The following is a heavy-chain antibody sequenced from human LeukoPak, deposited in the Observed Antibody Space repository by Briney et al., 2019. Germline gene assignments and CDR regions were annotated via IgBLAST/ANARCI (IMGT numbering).Heavy chain of an antibody. D-gene: IGHD5-18*01. CDR2: IYYSGTT. CDR3: ARDLVDTAMVLDY. V-gene: IGHV4-39*07. Sequence: SETLSLTCTVSGGSISSSSYYWGWIRQPPGKGLEWIESIYYSGTTYYNPSLKSRVTISVDTSKNQFSLKVTSVTAADTAVYYCARDLVDTAMVLDYWGQGTLVTVSS. J-gene: IGHJ4*02. CDR1: GGSISSSSYY.